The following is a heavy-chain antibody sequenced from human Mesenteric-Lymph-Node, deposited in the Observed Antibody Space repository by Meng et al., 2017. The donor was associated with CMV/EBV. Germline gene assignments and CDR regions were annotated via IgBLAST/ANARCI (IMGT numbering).Heavy chain of an antibody. CDR3: ARVVRTSSWEIDY. V-gene: IGHV4-31*02. Sequence: VSGGYINSDGYYWSWIRQHPGKGLEWIGYIFYDGSTFSNPSLKSRVTISMDTSNNHFSLRLTSVTAADTAVYYCARVVRTSSWEIDYWGQGTLVTVSS. CDR2: IFYDGST. D-gene: IGHD1-26*01. J-gene: IGHJ4*02. CDR1: GGYINSDGYY.